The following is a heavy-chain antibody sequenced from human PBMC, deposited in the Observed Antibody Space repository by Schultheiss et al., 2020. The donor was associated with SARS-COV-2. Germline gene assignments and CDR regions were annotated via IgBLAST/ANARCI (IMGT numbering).Heavy chain of an antibody. D-gene: IGHD4-23*01. CDR2: ISSSGSTI. J-gene: IGHJ4*02. Sequence: GGSLRLSCAASGFTFSSYWMHWVRQAPGKGLEWVSYISSSGSTIYYADSVKGRFTISRDNAKNSLYLQMNSLRAEDTAVYYCARDEEYGGNAVHYWGQGTLVTVSS. CDR3: ARDEEYGGNAVHY. V-gene: IGHV3-48*04. CDR1: GFTFSSYW.